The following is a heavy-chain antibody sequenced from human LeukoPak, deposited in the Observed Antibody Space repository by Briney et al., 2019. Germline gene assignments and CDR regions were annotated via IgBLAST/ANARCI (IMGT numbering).Heavy chain of an antibody. CDR2: ISSSSSYI. Sequence: GGSLRLSCAASGFTFSSYSMNWVRQAPGKGLEWVSSISSSSSYIYYADSVKGRFTISRDNAKNSLYLQMNSLRAEDTAVYYCAGDFSRGAMVRGVTFDYWGQGTLVTVSS. J-gene: IGHJ4*02. CDR1: GFTFSSYS. D-gene: IGHD3-10*01. CDR3: AGDFSRGAMVRGVTFDY. V-gene: IGHV3-21*01.